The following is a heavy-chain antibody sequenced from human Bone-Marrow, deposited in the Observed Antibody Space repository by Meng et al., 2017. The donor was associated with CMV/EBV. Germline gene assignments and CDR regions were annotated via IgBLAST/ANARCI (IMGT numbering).Heavy chain of an antibody. CDR2: ISGSSSTI. Sequence: GESLKISCAASGFTFSSYSMNWVRQAPGKGLEWVSYISGSSSTIYYADSVKGRFTISRDNAKTSLYLQMNSLRAEDTAVYYCARVSGYCSYTSCQWVGGEGHYYYGMDVWGQGTTVTVSS. J-gene: IGHJ6*02. CDR1: GFTFSSYS. V-gene: IGHV3-48*04. D-gene: IGHD2-2*01. CDR3: ARVSGYCSYTSCQWVGGEGHYYYGMDV.